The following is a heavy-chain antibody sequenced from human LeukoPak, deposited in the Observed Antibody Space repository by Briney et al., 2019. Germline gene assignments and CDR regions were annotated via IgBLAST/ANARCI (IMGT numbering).Heavy chain of an antibody. CDR3: ARDGEAVAGYWYFDL. CDR2: ILYSGGT. Sequence: KASETLSLTCTVSGGSIRNYYWSWIRQPPGKGLEWIGYILYSGGTNYNPSLKSRVSISVDTSKNQFSLNLISVTAADTAVYYCARDGEAVAGYWYFDLWGRGTLVTVSS. V-gene: IGHV4-59*01. D-gene: IGHD6-19*01. CDR1: GGSIRNYY. J-gene: IGHJ2*01.